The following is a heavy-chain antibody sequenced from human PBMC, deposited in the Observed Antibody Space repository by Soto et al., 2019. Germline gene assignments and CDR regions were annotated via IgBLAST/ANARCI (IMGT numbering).Heavy chain of an antibody. V-gene: IGHV3-48*02. J-gene: IGHJ4*02. CDR1: GFSFSSYS. CDR2: ISPSSTTI. D-gene: IGHD6-13*01. Sequence: GGSLRLSCATSGFSFSSYSMNWVRQAPGKGLEWVSYISPSSTTIYYADSVKGRFTISRDNAKNSLFLQMNSLRDEDTAVYYCARQPPRQAGDWGQGTLVTVSS. CDR3: ARQPPRQAGD.